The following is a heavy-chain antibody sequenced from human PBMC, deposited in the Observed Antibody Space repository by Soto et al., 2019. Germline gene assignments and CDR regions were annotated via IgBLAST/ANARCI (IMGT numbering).Heavy chain of an antibody. V-gene: IGHV4-61*03. Sequence: QVQLQESGPGLVKPSETLSLTCTVSGGSVNSGLYYWSWIRQPPGKGLEWIGHIYYSGSTNYNASIRSLVTLSVDTSKNHFSLTVTSVTAADTAIYYCARFHLYPYYSANWFDPWGQGTLVIVSS. CDR1: GGSVNSGLYY. J-gene: IGHJ5*02. CDR3: ARFHLYPYYSANWFDP. D-gene: IGHD2-2*02. CDR2: IYYSGST.